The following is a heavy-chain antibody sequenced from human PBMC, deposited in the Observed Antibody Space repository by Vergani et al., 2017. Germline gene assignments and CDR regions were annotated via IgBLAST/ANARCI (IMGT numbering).Heavy chain of an antibody. CDR1: VFTFSSHA. D-gene: IGHD4/OR15-4a*01. J-gene: IGHJ4*02. V-gene: IGHV3-23*01. Sequence: EVQLLQSEGAVVQPGGSLRLSCVASVFTFSSHAMSWVRQGHGQGLEWISSIKNTGESTHYADSMKGRFTISRDHSKNTLYLQMNSLRVEETAVYYCGGGSDNYTWGQGTLVTVSS. CDR3: GGGSDNYT. CDR2: IKNTGEST.